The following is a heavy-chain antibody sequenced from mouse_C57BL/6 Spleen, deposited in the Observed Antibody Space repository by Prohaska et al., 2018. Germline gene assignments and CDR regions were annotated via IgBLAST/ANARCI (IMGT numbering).Heavy chain of an antibody. CDR2: SKQDRSTI. CDR1: GIDFSIYW. Sequence: EVKLLQSGGGLVQPGGSLKLSCAASGIDFSIYWLSWVRRAPGKGLEWIGTSKQDRSTINDAPSLKDKLSISRENAKNTLYLQMSKVRAEDTALYYCASPNWDGYFDVWGTGTTVTVS. V-gene: IGHV4-1*01. CDR3: ASPNWDGYFDV. D-gene: IGHD4-1*01. J-gene: IGHJ1*03.